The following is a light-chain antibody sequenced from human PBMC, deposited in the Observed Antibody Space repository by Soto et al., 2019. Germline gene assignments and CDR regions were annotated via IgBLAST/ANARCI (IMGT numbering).Light chain of an antibody. J-gene: IGKJ2*01. V-gene: IGKV3-15*01. Sequence: EIVMTQSPATLSVSPGKRATLSCRASQSVSSNLAWYQQKPGQAPRLLIYGASTRATGIPARFSGSGSGTEFTLTISSLPSEDFAVYYCQQYNNWPYTFGQGTKLEIK. CDR1: QSVSSN. CDR3: QQYNNWPYT. CDR2: GAS.